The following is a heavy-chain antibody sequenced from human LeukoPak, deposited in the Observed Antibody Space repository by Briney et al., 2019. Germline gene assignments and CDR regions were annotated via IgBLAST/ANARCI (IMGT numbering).Heavy chain of an antibody. Sequence: GGSLTLSCAASGFTFTTYWMHWVRQSPGKGLVWVSHISTDGSSTDYADSVKGRFTIYRDNAKNTVYLQMNSLRAEDTAVYYCARDLYSGSVDYWGQGTLVTVSS. CDR2: ISTDGSST. V-gene: IGHV3-74*01. J-gene: IGHJ4*02. D-gene: IGHD6-6*01. CDR3: ARDLYSGSVDY. CDR1: GFTFTTYW.